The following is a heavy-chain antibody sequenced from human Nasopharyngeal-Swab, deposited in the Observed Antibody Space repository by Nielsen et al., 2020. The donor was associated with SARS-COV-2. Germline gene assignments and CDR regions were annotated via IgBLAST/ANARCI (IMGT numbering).Heavy chain of an antibody. Sequence: GGSLRLSCAASGFTFDDYAMHWVRQAPGKGLEWVSGISWNSGSIGYADSVKGRFTISRDNAKNSLYLQMNSLRAEDTAVYYCARTRSPYGDYVDFDYWGQGTLVTVSS. CDR1: GFTFDDYA. D-gene: IGHD4-17*01. V-gene: IGHV3-9*01. CDR2: ISWNSGSI. J-gene: IGHJ4*02. CDR3: ARTRSPYGDYVDFDY.